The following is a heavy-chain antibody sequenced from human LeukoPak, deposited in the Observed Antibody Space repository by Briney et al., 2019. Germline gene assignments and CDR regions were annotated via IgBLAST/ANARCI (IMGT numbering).Heavy chain of an antibody. CDR1: GFTFDDYA. D-gene: IGHD2-15*01. Sequence: GGSLRLSCAASGFTFDDYAMHWVRQAPGKGLEWVSAISGSGGSTYYADSVKGRFTISRDNSKNTLYLQMNSLRAEDTAVYYCAKDWDIGNNWFDPWGQGTLVTVSS. J-gene: IGHJ5*02. V-gene: IGHV3-23*01. CDR2: ISGSGGST. CDR3: AKDWDIGNNWFDP.